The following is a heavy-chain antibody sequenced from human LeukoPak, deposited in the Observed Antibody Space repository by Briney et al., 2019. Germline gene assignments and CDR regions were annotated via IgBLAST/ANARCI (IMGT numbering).Heavy chain of an antibody. J-gene: IGHJ4*02. CDR2: INHSGST. D-gene: IGHD6-19*01. Sequence: SETLSLTCTVSGGSISSYYWSWIRQPPGKGLEWIGEINHSGSTNYNPSLKSRVTISVDTSKNQFSLKLSSVTAADTAVYYCARDLKMGYSSGRYSWGTGSSNDYWGQGTLVTVSS. CDR1: GGSISSYY. CDR3: ARDLKMGYSSGRYSWGTGSSNDY. V-gene: IGHV4-34*01.